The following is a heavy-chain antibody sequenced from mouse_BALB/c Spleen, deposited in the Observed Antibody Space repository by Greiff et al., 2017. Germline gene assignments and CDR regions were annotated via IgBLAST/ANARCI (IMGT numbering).Heavy chain of an antibody. CDR2: ISTYYGDA. Sequence: VQLQQSGAELVRPGVSVKISCKGSGYTFTDYAMHWVKQSHAKSLEWIGVISTYYGDASYNQKFKGKATMTVDKSSSTAYMELARLTSEDSAIYYCAREDDGYYVFAYWGQGTLVTVSA. D-gene: IGHD2-3*01. CDR3: AREDDGYYVFAY. CDR1: GYTFTDYA. J-gene: IGHJ3*01. V-gene: IGHV1S137*01.